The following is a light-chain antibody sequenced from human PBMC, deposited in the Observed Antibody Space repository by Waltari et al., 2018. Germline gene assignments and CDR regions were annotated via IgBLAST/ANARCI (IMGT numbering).Light chain of an antibody. V-gene: IGKV1-16*01. CDR2: GAS. CDR1: QGTSKV. Sequence: DIQMTQSPSSLAASVGDRVPIPCRASQGTSKVLAWFRQKPGKAPESLIYGASSLQSGVPSRFSGSGSGTDFTLTISSLQPEDFASYYCQQYKTFPLTFGGGT. CDR3: QQYKTFPLT. J-gene: IGKJ4*01.